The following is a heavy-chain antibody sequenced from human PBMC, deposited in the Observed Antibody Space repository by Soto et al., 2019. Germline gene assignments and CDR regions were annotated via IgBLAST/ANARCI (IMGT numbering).Heavy chain of an antibody. CDR2: IYPGDSDT. D-gene: IGHD2-21*02. CDR3: ARSWCGGDCYYYFDY. V-gene: IGHV5-51*01. J-gene: IGHJ4*02. CDR1: GYSFTSYW. Sequence: GESLKISCKGSGYSFTSYWIGWVRQMPGKGLEWMGIIYPGDSDTRYSPSFQGQVTISADKSISTAYLQWSSLKASDTAMYYCARSWCGGDCYYYFDYWGQGTLVTVSS.